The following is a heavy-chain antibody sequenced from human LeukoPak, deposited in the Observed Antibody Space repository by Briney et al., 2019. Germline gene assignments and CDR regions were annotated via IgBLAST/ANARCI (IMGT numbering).Heavy chain of an antibody. CDR2: MYYSGST. CDR1: GGSISSSNYY. J-gene: IGHJ3*02. CDR3: ARQIPRREGYNPNAFDI. V-gene: IGHV4-39*07. Sequence: SETLSLTSTVSGGSISSSNYYWGWIRQPPGKGLEWIGNMYYSGSTYYNPSLKSRVTMSVDTSKNQFSLKLSSVTAADTAVYYCARQIPRREGYNPNAFDIWGQGTMVTVSS. D-gene: IGHD5-24*01.